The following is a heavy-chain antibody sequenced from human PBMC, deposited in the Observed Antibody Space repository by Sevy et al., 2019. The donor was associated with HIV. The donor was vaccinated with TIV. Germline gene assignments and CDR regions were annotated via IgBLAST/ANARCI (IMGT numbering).Heavy chain of an antibody. CDR3: ARDAYSGYDLARVTDAFDI. CDR2: ISSSSSYI. J-gene: IGHJ3*02. V-gene: IGHV3-21*01. D-gene: IGHD5-12*01. Sequence: GGSLRLSCAASGFTFSSYSMNWVRQAPGKGLEWVSSISSSSSYIYYADSVKGRFTISRDNAKNSLYLQMNSLRAEDTAVYYCARDAYSGYDLARVTDAFDIWGQWTMVTVSS. CDR1: GFTFSSYS.